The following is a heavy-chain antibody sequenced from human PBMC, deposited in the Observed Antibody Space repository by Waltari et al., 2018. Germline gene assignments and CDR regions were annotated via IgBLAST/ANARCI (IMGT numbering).Heavy chain of an antibody. Sequence: QVQLVQSGAEVKKPGASVKVSCKVSGYTLNDLSMHWVRKAPGKGLEWMGGFDPEDGETIYAQKFQGRVTMTEDTSTDTAYMELSSLRSEDTAVYYCATTPRVLTGYYNQHWGQGTLVTVSS. J-gene: IGHJ1*01. D-gene: IGHD3-9*01. CDR3: ATTPRVLTGYYNQH. CDR2: FDPEDGET. V-gene: IGHV1-24*01. CDR1: GYTLNDLS.